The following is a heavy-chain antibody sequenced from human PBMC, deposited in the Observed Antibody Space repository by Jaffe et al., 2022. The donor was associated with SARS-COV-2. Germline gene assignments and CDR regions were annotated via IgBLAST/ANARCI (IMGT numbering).Heavy chain of an antibody. CDR1: RYTFTTYY. D-gene: IGHD2-2*01. J-gene: IGHJ6*02. CDR3: ARWTYCSSTSCYQTPMDV. Sequence: QVQLVQSGAEVKKPGASVRVSCKASRYTFTTYYMHWVRQAPGQGLEWMGIINPSGGSTSYAQKFQGRVTMTRDTSTSTVYMELSSLRSEDTAVYYCARWTYCSSTSCYQTPMDVWGQGTTVTVSS. CDR2: INPSGGST. V-gene: IGHV1-46*01.